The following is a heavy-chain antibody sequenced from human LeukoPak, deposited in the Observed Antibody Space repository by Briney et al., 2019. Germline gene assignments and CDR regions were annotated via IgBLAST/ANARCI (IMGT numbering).Heavy chain of an antibody. CDR1: GFTLSSYE. Sequence: GGSLRLSCAASGFTLSSYEMSWVRQAPGKGLEWVSYISSSGSTIYYADSVKGRFTISRDNAKNSLYLQMNSLRAEDTAVYYCARDYDILTGHYPDAFDIWGQGTMVTVSS. CDR3: ARDYDILTGHYPDAFDI. D-gene: IGHD3-9*01. CDR2: ISSSGSTI. V-gene: IGHV3-48*03. J-gene: IGHJ3*02.